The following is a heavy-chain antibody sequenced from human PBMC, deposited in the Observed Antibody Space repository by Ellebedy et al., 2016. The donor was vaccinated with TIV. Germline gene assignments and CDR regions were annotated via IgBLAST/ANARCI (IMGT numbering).Heavy chain of an antibody. CDR2: SSAYNGNT. CDR1: GYTFSSYG. Sequence: AASVKVPCKASGYTFSSYGISWVRQAPGQGLEWMGWSSAYNGNTNYAQKFQGRVTMTTDTSTSTAYMELRSLRSDDTAVYYCARDTSGDYWGQGTLVTVSS. D-gene: IGHD3-3*01. CDR3: ARDTSGDY. V-gene: IGHV1-18*04. J-gene: IGHJ4*02.